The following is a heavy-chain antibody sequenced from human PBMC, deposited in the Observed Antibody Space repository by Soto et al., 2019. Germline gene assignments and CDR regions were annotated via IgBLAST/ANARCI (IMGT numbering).Heavy chain of an antibody. D-gene: IGHD5-12*01. J-gene: IGHJ4*02. Sequence: GGSLRLSCAASGFTFISYAMSWVRQAPGKGLEWVSAISGSGGSTYYADSVKGRFTISRDNSKNTLYLQMNSLRAEDTAVYYCAKDLGYVVQYFDYWGQGTLVTVSS. CDR2: ISGSGGST. CDR1: GFTFISYA. CDR3: AKDLGYVVQYFDY. V-gene: IGHV3-23*01.